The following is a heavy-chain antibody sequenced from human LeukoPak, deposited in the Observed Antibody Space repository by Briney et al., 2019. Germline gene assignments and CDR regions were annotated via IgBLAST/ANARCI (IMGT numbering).Heavy chain of an antibody. CDR1: GGSFSGYY. J-gene: IGHJ3*02. D-gene: IGHD2-21*01. Sequence: KASETLSLTCAVYGGSFSGYYWSWIRQPPGKGLEWIGEINHSGSTNYNPSLKSRVTISVDTSKNQFSLKLSSVTAADTAVYYCARGRPLGDSFFDIWGQGTMVTVSS. CDR3: ARGRPLGDSFFDI. CDR2: INHSGST. V-gene: IGHV4-34*01.